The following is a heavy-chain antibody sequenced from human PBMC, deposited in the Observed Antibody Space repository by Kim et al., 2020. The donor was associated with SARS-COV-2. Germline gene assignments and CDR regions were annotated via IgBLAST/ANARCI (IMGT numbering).Heavy chain of an antibody. Sequence: GGSLRLSCEASGFTFSSYWMNWVRQGPGKGLVWVSRIKGDGSDTHYADFVKGRFTISRDNAKNTLHLQLNSLGVEDTATYYCARGSFYQGFDPWGQGTLVTVSS. J-gene: IGHJ5*02. D-gene: IGHD2-2*01. V-gene: IGHV3-74*01. CDR2: IKGDGSDT. CDR1: GFTFSSYW. CDR3: ARGSFYQGFDP.